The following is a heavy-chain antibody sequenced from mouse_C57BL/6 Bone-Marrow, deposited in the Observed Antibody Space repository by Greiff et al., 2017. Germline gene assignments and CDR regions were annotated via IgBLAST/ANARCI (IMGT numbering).Heavy chain of an antibody. Sequence: QVQLQQPGAELVMPGASVKLSCKASGYTFTSYWMHWVKQRPGQGLEWIGEIDPSDSYTNYNQKFKGKSTLTVDKSSSTAYMQLSILTSEDSAVYYWARVAIYYGNYSWFAYWGQGTLVTVSA. V-gene: IGHV1-69*01. CDR2: IDPSDSYT. D-gene: IGHD2-1*01. J-gene: IGHJ3*01. CDR3: ARVAIYYGNYSWFAY. CDR1: GYTFTSYW.